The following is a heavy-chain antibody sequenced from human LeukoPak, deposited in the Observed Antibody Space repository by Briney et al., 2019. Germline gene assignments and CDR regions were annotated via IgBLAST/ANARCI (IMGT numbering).Heavy chain of an antibody. Sequence: KPSETLSLTCTVSGGSISSYYWSWIRQPPGKGLEWIGYIYHSGSTYYNPSLKSRVTISVDRSKNQFSLKLSSVTAADTAVYYCASEGGYGSGSYSSQYWGQGTLVTVSS. D-gene: IGHD3-10*01. CDR3: ASEGGYGSGSYSSQY. J-gene: IGHJ4*02. V-gene: IGHV4-59*12. CDR2: IYHSGST. CDR1: GGSISSYY.